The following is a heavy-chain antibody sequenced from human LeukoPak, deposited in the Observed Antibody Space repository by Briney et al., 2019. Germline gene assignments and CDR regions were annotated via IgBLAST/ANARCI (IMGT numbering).Heavy chain of an antibody. CDR3: ARTCYDILTGYIPFDP. CDR2: VDPEDGET. D-gene: IGHD3-9*01. CDR1: GYTFTDYY. V-gene: IGHV1-69-2*01. Sequence: GATVKISCKVSGYTFTDYYMHWVQQAPGKGLEWMGLVDPEDGETIYAEKFQGRVTITADTSTDTAYMELSSLRSEDTAVYYCARTCYDILTGYIPFDPWGQGTLVTVSS. J-gene: IGHJ5*02.